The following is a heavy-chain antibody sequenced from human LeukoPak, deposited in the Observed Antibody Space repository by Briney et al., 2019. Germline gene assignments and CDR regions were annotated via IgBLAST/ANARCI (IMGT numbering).Heavy chain of an antibody. V-gene: IGHV1-46*01. Sequence: ASVKVSCKASGYTFTSYYMHLVRHAPGQGLEWMGIINPSGGSTSYAQKFQGRVTMTRHTSTSTVYMELSSLRSEDTAVYYCARDVGGSYTFDYWGQGTLVTVSS. CDR3: ARDVGGSYTFDY. CDR1: GYTFTSYY. J-gene: IGHJ4*02. CDR2: INPSGGST. D-gene: IGHD1-26*01.